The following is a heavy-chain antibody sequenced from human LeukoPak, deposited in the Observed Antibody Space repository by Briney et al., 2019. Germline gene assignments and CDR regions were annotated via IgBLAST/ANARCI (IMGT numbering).Heavy chain of an antibody. J-gene: IGHJ3*02. V-gene: IGHV3-11*04. Sequence: GGSLRLSCAASGFTFSDYYMTWIRQAPGKGLEWISYISDTSSTIYYADSLKGRFTISRDNAKNSLYLQMNSLRTEDTAVYYCARWGSLTLIDAFDIWGQGTMVTVSS. CDR3: ARWGSLTLIDAFDI. CDR1: GFTFSDYY. CDR2: ISDTSSTI. D-gene: IGHD3-9*01.